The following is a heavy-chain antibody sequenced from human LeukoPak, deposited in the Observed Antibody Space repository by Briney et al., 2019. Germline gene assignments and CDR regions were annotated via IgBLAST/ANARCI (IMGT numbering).Heavy chain of an antibody. Sequence: PSETLSLTCTVSGASISSHYWSWIRQPPGKGLEWIGYIYYSGSTNYNPSLKSRVTISVDTSKTHFSLKLSPVTAADTAVYYCARYIVVVPDHYYMDVWGKGTTVTVSS. CDR3: ARYIVVVPDHYYMDV. V-gene: IGHV4-59*11. CDR2: IYYSGST. D-gene: IGHD2-2*01. J-gene: IGHJ6*03. CDR1: GASISSHY.